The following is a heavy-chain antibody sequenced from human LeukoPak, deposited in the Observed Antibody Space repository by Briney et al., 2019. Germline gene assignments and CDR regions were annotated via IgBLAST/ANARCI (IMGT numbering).Heavy chain of an antibody. V-gene: IGHV4-30-4*08. CDR3: ARINGAAIFH. CDR1: GGSISSGDYY. D-gene: IGHD2-2*01. J-gene: IGHJ4*02. Sequence: SETLSLTCTVSGGSISSGDYYWSWIRQPPGKGLEWIGYIYYSGSTYYNPSLKSRVTISVDTSKNQFSLKLSSVTAADTAVYYCARINGAAIFHWGQGTLSPSPQ. CDR2: IYYSGST.